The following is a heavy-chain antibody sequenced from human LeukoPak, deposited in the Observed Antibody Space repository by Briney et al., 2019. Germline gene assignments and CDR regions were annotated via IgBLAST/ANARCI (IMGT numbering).Heavy chain of an antibody. CDR2: LSSSGGII. CDR1: GFTFSDYY. D-gene: IGHD4-17*01. J-gene: IGHJ4*02. Sequence: KPGGSLRLSCAASGFTFSDYYMSWVRQAPGKGLEWVSYLSSSGGIIYYADSVKGRFTISRDNAKNSLYLQMNSLRAEDTAVYYCARRSGDPQTDYFDYWGQGTLVTVSS. CDR3: ARRSGDPQTDYFDY. V-gene: IGHV3-11*04.